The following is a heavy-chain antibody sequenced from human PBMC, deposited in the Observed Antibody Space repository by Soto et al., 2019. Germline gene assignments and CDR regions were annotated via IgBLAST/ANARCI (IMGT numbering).Heavy chain of an antibody. CDR2: MNPNSGNT. J-gene: IGHJ4*02. Sequence: ASVKVSCKASGYTFTSYDINWVRQATGQGLEWMGWMNPNSGNTGYAQKFQGRVTMTRNTSISTAYMELSSLRSEDTAVYYCAVNCGGDCYSIGGLDYWGQGTLVTVSS. D-gene: IGHD2-21*01. CDR1: GYTFTSYD. CDR3: AVNCGGDCYSIGGLDY. V-gene: IGHV1-8*01.